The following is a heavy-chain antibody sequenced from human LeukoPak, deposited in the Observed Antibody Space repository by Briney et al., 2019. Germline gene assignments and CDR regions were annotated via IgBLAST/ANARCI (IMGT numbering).Heavy chain of an antibody. CDR1: EFSVGSNY. V-gene: IGHV3-23*01. CDR2: ISGTGGST. Sequence: GGSLRLSCAASEFSVGSNYMTWVRQAPGKGLEWVSAISGTGGSTYHADSVKGRFTISRDNSKNTLYLQMNSLRAEDTAVYYCAKLSGSYHLGYFDYWGQGTLVTVSS. CDR3: AKLSGSYHLGYFDY. J-gene: IGHJ4*02. D-gene: IGHD1-26*01.